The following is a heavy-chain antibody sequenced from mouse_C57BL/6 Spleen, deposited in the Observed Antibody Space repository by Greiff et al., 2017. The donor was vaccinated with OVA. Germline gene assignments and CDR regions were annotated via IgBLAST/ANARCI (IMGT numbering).Heavy chain of an antibody. CDR3: ARALRAVVDY. J-gene: IGHJ2*01. D-gene: IGHD1-1*01. CDR2: ISSGSSTI. V-gene: IGHV5-17*01. Sequence: DVMLVESGGGLVKPGGSLKLSCAASGFTFSDYGMHWVRQAPEKGLEWVAYISSGSSTIYYADTVKGRFTISRDNAKNTLFLQMTSLRSEDTAMYYCARALRAVVDYWGQGTTLTVSS. CDR1: GFTFSDYG.